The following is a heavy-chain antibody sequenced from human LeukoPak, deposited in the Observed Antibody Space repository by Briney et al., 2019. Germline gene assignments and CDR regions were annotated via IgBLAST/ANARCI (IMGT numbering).Heavy chain of an antibody. J-gene: IGHJ3*01. D-gene: IGHD3/OR15-3a*01. CDR2: ISWNSGSI. Sequence: GGSLRLSCAASGFTFDDYAMHWVRQAPGKGLEWVSGISWNSGSIGYADSVKGRFTISRDNAKNSLYLQMNSLRGDDTAVYYCATDAGHGFSFWGQGTMVTVSS. V-gene: IGHV3-9*01. CDR1: GFTFDDYA. CDR3: ATDAGHGFSF.